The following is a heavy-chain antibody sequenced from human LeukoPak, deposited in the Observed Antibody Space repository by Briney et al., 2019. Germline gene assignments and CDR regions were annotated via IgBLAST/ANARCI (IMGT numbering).Heavy chain of an antibody. Sequence: TGGSLRLSCAASGFTFSSYAMSWVRQAPGKGLEWVSAISGSGGSTYYADSVKGRFTISRDNSKNTLYLQMNSLRAEDTAVYYCAKESPPSYCGGDFYSPPYYFDLWGQGTLVTGSS. CDR3: AKESPPSYCGGDFYSPPYYFDL. J-gene: IGHJ4*02. V-gene: IGHV3-23*01. CDR2: ISGSGGST. CDR1: GFTFSSYA. D-gene: IGHD2-21*02.